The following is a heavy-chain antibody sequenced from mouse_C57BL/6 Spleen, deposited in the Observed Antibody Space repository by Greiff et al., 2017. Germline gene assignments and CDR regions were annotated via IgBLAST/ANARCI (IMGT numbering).Heavy chain of an antibody. CDR1: GFTFSSYA. J-gene: IGHJ4*01. CDR2: ISDGGSYT. D-gene: IGHD2-1*01. CDR3: ARDDYGNHQAMDY. V-gene: IGHV5-4*01. Sequence: EVQRVESGGGLVKPGGSLKLSCAASGFTFSSYAMSWVRQTPEKRLEWVATISDGGSYTYYPDNVKGRFTISRDNAKNNLYLQMSHLKSEDTAMYYCARDDYGNHQAMDYWGQGTSVTVSS.